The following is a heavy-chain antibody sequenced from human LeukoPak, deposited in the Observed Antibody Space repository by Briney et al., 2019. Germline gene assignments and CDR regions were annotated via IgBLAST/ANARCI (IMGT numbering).Heavy chain of an antibody. Sequence: GGSLRLSCAASGFTFSNYAMSWVRQAPGKGLEWVANIKQDETEKYYVDSVKGRFTISRDNAKNSLFLQMNSLRAEDTAVYYCARGRGYCGSTTCHKYYFDSWGQGRLVTVSS. CDR2: IKQDETEK. CDR1: GFTFSNYA. D-gene: IGHD2-2*01. J-gene: IGHJ4*02. CDR3: ARGRGYCGSTTCHKYYFDS. V-gene: IGHV3-7*04.